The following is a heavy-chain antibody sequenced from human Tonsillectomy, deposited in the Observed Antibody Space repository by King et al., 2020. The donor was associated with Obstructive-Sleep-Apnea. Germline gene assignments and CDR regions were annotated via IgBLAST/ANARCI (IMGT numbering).Heavy chain of an antibody. V-gene: IGHV4-39*07. CDR1: GGSISSSSYY. Sequence: QLQESGPGLVKPSETLSLTCTVSGGSISSSSYYWGWIRQPPGKGLEWIGSIYYSGSTYYNPSLKSRVTISVDTSKNQFSLKLSSVTAADTAVYYFAGEGDIGGVPAANMDVWGKGTTVTVSS. D-gene: IGHD2-2*01. CDR2: IYYSGST. CDR3: AGEGDIGGVPAANMDV. J-gene: IGHJ6*04.